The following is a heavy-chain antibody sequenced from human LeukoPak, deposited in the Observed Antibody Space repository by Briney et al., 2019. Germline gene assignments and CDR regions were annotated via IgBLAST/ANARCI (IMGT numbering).Heavy chain of an antibody. D-gene: IGHD3-10*01. Sequence: SETLSLPCTASGDSISSGDYYWTGIRQPPGKGVEWIGYIYYSGSTYYNPSLRSRVTMSLDTSKSQFSLKLSSVTAADTAVYSCAAKLAVRRGFDYSGQGALVTVSS. J-gene: IGHJ4*02. CDR1: GDSISSGDYY. V-gene: IGHV4-30-4*08. CDR3: AAKLAVRRGFDY. CDR2: IYYSGST.